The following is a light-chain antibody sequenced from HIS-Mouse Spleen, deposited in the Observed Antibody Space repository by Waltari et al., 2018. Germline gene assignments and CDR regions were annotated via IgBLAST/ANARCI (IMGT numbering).Light chain of an antibody. CDR2: LGS. V-gene: IGKV2-28*01. CDR3: MQALQTPLT. J-gene: IGKJ4*01. Sequence: DIVMPPSPLSLPVTPGAPASISCRSSQSLLHSNGYNYLDWYLQNPGHSPQLLIYLGSNRASGVPDRFSGSGSGTDFTLKISRVEAEDVGVYYCMQALQTPLTFGGGTKVEIK. CDR1: QSLLHSNGYNY.